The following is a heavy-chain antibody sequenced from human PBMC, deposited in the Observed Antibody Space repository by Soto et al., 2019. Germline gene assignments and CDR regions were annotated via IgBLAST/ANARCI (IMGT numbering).Heavy chain of an antibody. CDR3: AREFPPGYCSGGSCRSYYFDY. CDR1: GGTFTSYY. D-gene: IGHD2-15*01. J-gene: IGHJ4*02. V-gene: IGHV1-46*01. CDR2: INPSGGST. Sequence: ASVKVSCKASGGTFTSYYMHWVRQAPGQGLEWMGIINPSGGSTSYAQKFKGRVTITRDTSASTAYMELSSLRSEDTAVYYCAREFPPGYCSGGSCRSYYFDYWGQGTLVTVSS.